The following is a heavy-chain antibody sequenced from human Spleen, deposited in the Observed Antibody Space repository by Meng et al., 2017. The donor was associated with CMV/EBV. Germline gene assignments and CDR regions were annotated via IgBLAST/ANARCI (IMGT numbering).Heavy chain of an antibody. D-gene: IGHD1-26*01. CDR1: GFTFSSYG. CDR2: ISSTSSTI. V-gene: IGHV3-48*04. Sequence: GGSLRLSCAASGFTFSSYGMHWVRQAPGKGLEWVSYISSTSSTIYYADSVKGRFTISRDNAKNSLYLQMNSLRAEDTAVYYCARIVGATMAGYYYNYYGMDVWGQGTTVTVSS. J-gene: IGHJ6*02. CDR3: ARIVGATMAGYYYNYYGMDV.